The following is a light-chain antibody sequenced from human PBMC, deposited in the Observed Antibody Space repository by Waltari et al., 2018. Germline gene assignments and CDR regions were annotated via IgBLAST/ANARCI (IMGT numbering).Light chain of an antibody. Sequence: SSELTQDPAVSVALGQTVRIPCQGDSLRSYYASWYQLKPGQAPVFVIYGKNNRPSGIPDRFSGSSSGDTVTLTITGAQAEDEADYYCNSRDSSGNHLVFGPGTKVTVL. V-gene: IGLV3-19*01. CDR2: GKN. J-gene: IGLJ1*01. CDR3: NSRDSSGNHLV. CDR1: SLRSYY.